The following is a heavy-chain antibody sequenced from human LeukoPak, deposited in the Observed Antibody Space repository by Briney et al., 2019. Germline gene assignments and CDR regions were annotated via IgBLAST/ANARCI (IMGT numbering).Heavy chain of an antibody. D-gene: IGHD7-27*01. CDR1: GFTFSSYG. Sequence: GRSLRLSCAASGFTFSSYGMHWVRQAPGKGLEWVAVISYDGSNKYYADSAKGRFTISRDNSKNTLYLQMNSLRAEDTAPYYCAKDITGEDVFDIWGQGTMVTVSS. CDR2: ISYDGSNK. J-gene: IGHJ3*02. CDR3: AKDITGEDVFDI. V-gene: IGHV3-30*18.